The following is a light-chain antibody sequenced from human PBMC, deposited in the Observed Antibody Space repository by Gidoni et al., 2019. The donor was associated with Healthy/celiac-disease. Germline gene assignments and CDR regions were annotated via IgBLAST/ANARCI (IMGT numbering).Light chain of an antibody. J-gene: IGKJ1*01. CDR1: QDISNY. CDR2: DAS. CDR3: QQYDNLSWA. V-gene: IGKV1-33*01. Sequence: DIQKNQSPSSLSASVGDRVTITCQASQDISNYLNWYQQKPGKAPKLLIYDASNLETGVPSRFSGSGSGTDFTFTISSLQPDDIATYYCQQYDNLSWAFXQXTKVEIK.